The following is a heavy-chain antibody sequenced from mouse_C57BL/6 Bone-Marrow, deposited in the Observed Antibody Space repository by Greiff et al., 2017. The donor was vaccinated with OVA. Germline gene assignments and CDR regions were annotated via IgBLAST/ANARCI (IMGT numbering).Heavy chain of an antibody. CDR2: ISYDGSN. J-gene: IGHJ2*01. D-gene: IGHD4-1*01. Sequence: EVKLQESGPGLVKPSQSLSLTCSVTGYSITSGYYWNWLRQFPGNKLEWMGYISYDGSNNYNPSLKNRISITRDTSKNQFFLKLNSVTTEDTATYYCAREGKLGRGYFDYWGQGTTLTVSS. CDR1: GYSITSGYY. CDR3: AREGKLGRGYFDY. V-gene: IGHV3-6*01.